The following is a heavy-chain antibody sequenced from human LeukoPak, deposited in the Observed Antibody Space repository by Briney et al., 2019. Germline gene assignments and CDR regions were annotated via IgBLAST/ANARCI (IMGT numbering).Heavy chain of an antibody. V-gene: IGHV4-61*02. J-gene: IGHJ4*02. D-gene: IGHD4-17*01. CDR1: GGSISSGSYY. CDR2: IYTRGGT. Sequence: SQTLSLTCTVSGGSISSGSYYWSWIRQPAGEGLEWIGRIYTRGGTNYNPSLKSRVTISVDTSKNQFSLKLSSVTAADTAVYYCARDRGYGLGYWGQGTLVTVSS. CDR3: ARDRGYGLGY.